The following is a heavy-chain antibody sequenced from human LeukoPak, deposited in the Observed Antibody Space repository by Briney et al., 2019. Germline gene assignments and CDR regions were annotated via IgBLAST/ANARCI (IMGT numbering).Heavy chain of an antibody. V-gene: IGHV4-61*01. D-gene: IGHD6-13*01. Sequence: PSETLSLTCTVSGGSISSGSYYWSWIRQPPGKGLEWIGYIYYSGSTYYNPSLKSRVTMSVDTSKNQFSLKLSSVTAVDTAVYYCARNGQQLTGGYFDYWGQGTLVTVSS. CDR1: GGSISSGSYY. J-gene: IGHJ4*02. CDR2: IYYSGST. CDR3: ARNGQQLTGGYFDY.